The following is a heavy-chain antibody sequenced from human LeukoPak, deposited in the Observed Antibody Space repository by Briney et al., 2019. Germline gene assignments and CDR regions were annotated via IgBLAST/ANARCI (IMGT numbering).Heavy chain of an antibody. CDR3: AKWGDYDILTGYYVSDF. D-gene: IGHD3-9*01. CDR1: GFIFRNYA. J-gene: IGHJ4*02. CDR2: ITGSGDTT. V-gene: IGHV3-23*01. Sequence: GASLRLSCAASGFIFRNYAMGWVRQAPGKGLEWVSAITGSGDTTYYADSVEGRFTVSRDNSKNTLYVEMNTLRAEDTAVYYCAKWGDYDILTGYYVSDFWGQGTLVTVSS.